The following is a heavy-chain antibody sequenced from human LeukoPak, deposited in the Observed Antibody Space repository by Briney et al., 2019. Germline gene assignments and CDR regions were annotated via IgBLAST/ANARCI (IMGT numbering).Heavy chain of an antibody. V-gene: IGHV5-51*01. CDR1: GYPFTNYW. Sequence: GESLKISCKGSGYPFTNYWISWVRQMPGKGLEWMGVIYPDDSDTSYSPSFRGQVTISADKSISTAYLQWSSLKASDAAMYYCARLMLGRHIDYWGQGTLVTVSS. D-gene: IGHD1-26*01. J-gene: IGHJ4*02. CDR2: IYPDDSDT. CDR3: ARLMLGRHIDY.